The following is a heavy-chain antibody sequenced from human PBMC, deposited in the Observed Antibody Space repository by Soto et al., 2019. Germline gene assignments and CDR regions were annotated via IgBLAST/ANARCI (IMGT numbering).Heavy chain of an antibody. J-gene: IGHJ4*02. CDR3: ARVRDYYDSSSTDY. Sequence: QVQLVQSGAEVKKPGASVKVSCKASGYTFTSYDINWVRQATGQGLGWMGWMNPNSGNTGYAQKCKGRVTITRNTDISTAYMELSSLRSEDTAVYYCARVRDYYDSSSTDYWGQAPLVPVSS. CDR2: MNPNSGNT. D-gene: IGHD3-22*01. V-gene: IGHV1-8*01. CDR1: GYTFTSYD.